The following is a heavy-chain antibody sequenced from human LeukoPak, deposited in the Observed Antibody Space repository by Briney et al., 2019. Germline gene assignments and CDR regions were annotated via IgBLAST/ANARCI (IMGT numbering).Heavy chain of an antibody. CDR3: AGDSLYFQH. V-gene: IGHV4-59*01. CDR1: GDSIRNYY. J-gene: IGHJ1*01. CDR2: IYYSGTT. Sequence: PSETLSLTCSVSGDSIRNYYRSWIRQPPGKGLEWIGFIYYSGTTNYNPSLKSRVTISVGTSKNQFSLKLSSVTAADTAIYYCAGDSLYFQHWGQGTLVTVSS.